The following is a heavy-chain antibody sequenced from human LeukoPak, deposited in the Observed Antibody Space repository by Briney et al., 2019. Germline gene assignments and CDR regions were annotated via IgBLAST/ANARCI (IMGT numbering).Heavy chain of an antibody. CDR1: GFTVSSNY. CDR2: ISSSSSTI. V-gene: IGHV3-48*01. J-gene: IGHJ4*02. D-gene: IGHD2-15*01. CDR3: ARVNRMVPGYCSGGTCPGDY. Sequence: GGSLRLSCAASGFTVSSNYMSWVRQAPGKGLEWVSYISSSSSTIYYADSVKGRFTISRDNAKNSLYLQMNSLRAEDTAVYYCARVNRMVPGYCSGGTCPGDYWGQGTLVTVSS.